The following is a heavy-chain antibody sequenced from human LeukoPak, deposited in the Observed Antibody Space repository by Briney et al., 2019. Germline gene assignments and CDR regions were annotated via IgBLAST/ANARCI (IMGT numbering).Heavy chain of an antibody. V-gene: IGHV4-4*07. Sequence: SETLSLTCTVSGGSISSYYWSWIRQPAGKGLEWIGRIYTSGSTNYNPSLKSRVTMSVDTSKNQFSLKLGSVTAADTAVYYCASRGYDFWSGYFDYWGQGTLVTVSS. CDR3: ASRGYDFWSGYFDY. D-gene: IGHD3-3*01. CDR2: IYTSGST. J-gene: IGHJ4*02. CDR1: GGSISSYY.